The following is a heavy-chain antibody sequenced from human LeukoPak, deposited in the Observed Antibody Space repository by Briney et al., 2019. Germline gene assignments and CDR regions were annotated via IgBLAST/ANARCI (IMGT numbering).Heavy chain of an antibody. Sequence: GASVKVSCKASGGTFSSYAISWVRQAPGQGLEWMGGIIPIFGTANYAQKFQGRVTMTRDTSTSTVYMELSSLRSDDTAVYYCARVEGITATMGDWGQGTLVTVSS. CDR3: ARVEGITATMGD. D-gene: IGHD5-24*01. CDR1: GGTFSSYA. V-gene: IGHV1-69*05. CDR2: IIPIFGTA. J-gene: IGHJ4*02.